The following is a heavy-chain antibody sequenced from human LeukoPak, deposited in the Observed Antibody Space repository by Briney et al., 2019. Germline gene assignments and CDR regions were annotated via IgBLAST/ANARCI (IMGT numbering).Heavy chain of an antibody. CDR2: ISDSASTI. J-gene: IGHJ4*02. CDR1: RFPLSSFE. V-gene: IGHV3-48*03. CDR3: ARDDLAGNKFFDY. Sequence: WGGPRLSRAAPRFPLSSFEKNWVRQAPGEGLEWGFYISDSASTIFYADSVKGRFTISRDNGKNSLYLQMNSPRAEDTAVYYCARDDLAGNKFFDYWGQGTLVTVSS. D-gene: IGHD3-3*02.